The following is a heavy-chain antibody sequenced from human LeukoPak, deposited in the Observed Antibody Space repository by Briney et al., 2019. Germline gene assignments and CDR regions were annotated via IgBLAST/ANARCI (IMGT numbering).Heavy chain of an antibody. CDR2: INHSGST. CDR3: ARPRGSGYYYYYYGMDV. J-gene: IGHJ6*02. CDR1: GGSFSGYY. Sequence: SETLSLTCAVYGGSFSGYYWSWIRQPPGKGLEWIWEINHSGSTNYNPSLKSRVTISVDTSKNQFSLKLSSVTAADTAVYYCARPRGSGYYYYYYGMDVWGQGTTVTVSS. V-gene: IGHV4-34*01. D-gene: IGHD3-22*01.